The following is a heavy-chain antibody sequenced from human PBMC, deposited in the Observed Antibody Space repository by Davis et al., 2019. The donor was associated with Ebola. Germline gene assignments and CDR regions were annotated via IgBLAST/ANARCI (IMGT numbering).Heavy chain of an antibody. V-gene: IGHV4-39*01. Sequence: SETLSLTCTVSGGSITSSSYYWVWIRQPPGKGLDWIASIYYSGSTYYNPSLKSRVTISIDTSKNHFHLKLSSVTAADTAVYHCARLLHLHYSDSGRHFDWWGQGSLVTVSS. J-gene: IGHJ4*02. D-gene: IGHD3-10*01. CDR2: IYYSGST. CDR3: ARLLHLHYSDSGRHFDW. CDR1: GGSITSSSYY.